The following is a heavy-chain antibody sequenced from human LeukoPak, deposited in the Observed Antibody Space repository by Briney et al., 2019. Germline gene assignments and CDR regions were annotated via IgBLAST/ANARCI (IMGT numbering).Heavy chain of an antibody. CDR3: ARDGNIFDY. J-gene: IGHJ4*02. CDR1: GLTFSTSG. CDR2: ISSSSSYI. Sequence: GGSLRLSCTASGLTFSTSGFTWVRQAPGKGLEWVSSISSSSSYIYYADSVKGRFTISRDNAKNSLYLQMNSLRAEDTAVYYCARDGNIFDYWGQGTLVTVSS. V-gene: IGHV3-21*01. D-gene: IGHD1-1*01.